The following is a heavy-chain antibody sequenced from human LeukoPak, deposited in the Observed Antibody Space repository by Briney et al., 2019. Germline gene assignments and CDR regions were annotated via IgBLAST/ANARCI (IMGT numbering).Heavy chain of an antibody. CDR3: ARDCSSTSSNGTDV. Sequence: SETLSPTCTVSGGSISSYYWSWIRQPPGKGLEWIGYIYYSGSTNYNPSLKSRVTISVDTSKNQFSLKLNSVTAADTAVYYCARDCSSTSSNGTDVWGQGTTVTVSS. J-gene: IGHJ6*02. CDR1: GGSISSYY. CDR2: IYYSGST. D-gene: IGHD2-2*01. V-gene: IGHV4-59*01.